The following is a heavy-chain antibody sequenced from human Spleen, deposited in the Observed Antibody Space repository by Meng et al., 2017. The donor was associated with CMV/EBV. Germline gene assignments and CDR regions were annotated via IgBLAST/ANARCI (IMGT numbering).Heavy chain of an antibody. CDR2: ISNNGRT. D-gene: IGHD4-23*01. CDR3: ASSHGGNPVLYGMDL. V-gene: IGHV4-59*01. CDR1: GDSISSYY. J-gene: IGHJ6*02. Sequence: SETLSLTCTVSGDSISSYYWNWIRQSPGKGLEWIGYISNNGRTNYNPSLKSRVTISVDTSKNQFSLKLSSVTAADTAVYYCASSHGGNPVLYGMDLWGQGTTVTVSS.